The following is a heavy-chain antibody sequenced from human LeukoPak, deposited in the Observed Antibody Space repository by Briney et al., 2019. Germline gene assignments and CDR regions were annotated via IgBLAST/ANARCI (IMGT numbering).Heavy chain of an antibody. D-gene: IGHD3-10*01. Sequence: GGSLRLSYAASGFTFSIYVMSWVRQTPGKGLEWVSGISGSGGSTYYADPVKGRFTISRDNSKNTLYLQMNSLRAEDTAVYYCAKEYHYGSGNFYFDYWGQGTLVTVSS. CDR1: GFTFSIYV. J-gene: IGHJ4*02. CDR2: ISGSGGST. V-gene: IGHV3-23*01. CDR3: AKEYHYGSGNFYFDY.